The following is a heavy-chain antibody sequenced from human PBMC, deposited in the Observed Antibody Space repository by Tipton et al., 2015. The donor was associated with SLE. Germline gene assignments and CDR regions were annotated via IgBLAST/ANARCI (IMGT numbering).Heavy chain of an antibody. Sequence: TLSLTCTVSGGSVSSGSYYWSWIRQPPGKGLEWIGYIYYSGSTNYNPSLKSRVTISVDTSKNQFSLKLSSVTAADTAVYYCAREEDDYQTGYWGQGTLVTVSS. CDR2: IYYSGST. J-gene: IGHJ4*02. CDR1: GGSVSSGSYY. CDR3: AREEDDYQTGY. D-gene: IGHD2-2*01. V-gene: IGHV4-61*01.